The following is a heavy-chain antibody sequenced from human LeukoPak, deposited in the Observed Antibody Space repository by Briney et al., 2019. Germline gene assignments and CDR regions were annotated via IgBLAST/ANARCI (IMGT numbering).Heavy chain of an antibody. Sequence: GGSLRLSCAASGFTFSSYAMSWVRQAPGKGLEWVSAISGSGGSTYYADSVKDRFTISRDNSKNMLHLQMSSLRAEDTAVYYCATLSDAIAAAGTRNYWGQGTLVTVSS. J-gene: IGHJ4*02. D-gene: IGHD6-13*01. CDR1: GFTFSSYA. V-gene: IGHV3-23*01. CDR3: ATLSDAIAAAGTRNY. CDR2: ISGSGGST.